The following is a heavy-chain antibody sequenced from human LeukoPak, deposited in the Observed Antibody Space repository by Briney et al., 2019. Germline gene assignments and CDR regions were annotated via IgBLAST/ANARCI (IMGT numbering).Heavy chain of an antibody. CDR3: ARGISEWELDY. V-gene: IGHV4-4*02. J-gene: IGHJ4*02. CDR2: IYHSGST. D-gene: IGHD1-26*01. Sequence: PSETLSLTCAVSGGSISSSNWWSWVRQPPGKGLEWIGEIYHSGSTNYNPSLKSRVTISVDTSKNQFSLQLSSVTAADTAVYYCARGISEWELDYWGQGTLVTVSS. CDR1: GGSISSSNW.